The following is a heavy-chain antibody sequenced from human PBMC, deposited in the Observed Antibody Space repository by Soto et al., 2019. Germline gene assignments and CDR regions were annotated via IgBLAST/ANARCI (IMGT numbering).Heavy chain of an antibody. Sequence: ASVKVSCKASGYTFTSYGISWVRQAPGQGLEWTGWISAYNGNTNYAQKLQGRVTMTTDTSTSTAYMELRSLRSDDTAVYYCAREYNWNYQLELGYWGQGTLVTVSS. CDR2: ISAYNGNT. J-gene: IGHJ4*02. CDR3: AREYNWNYQLELGY. V-gene: IGHV1-18*04. CDR1: GYTFTSYG. D-gene: IGHD1-7*01.